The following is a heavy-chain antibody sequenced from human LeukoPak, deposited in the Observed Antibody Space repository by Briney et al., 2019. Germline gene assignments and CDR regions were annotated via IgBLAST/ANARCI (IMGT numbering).Heavy chain of an antibody. V-gene: IGHV4-59*01. CDR1: GGSISSYY. Sequence: SVTLSLTCTVSGGSISSYYWSWIRQPPGKGLEWIGYIYYSGSTNYNPSLKSRVTISVDTSKNQFSLKLSSVTAADTAVYYCARIRQGYSYGLDYWGQGTLVTVSS. J-gene: IGHJ4*02. D-gene: IGHD5-18*01. CDR3: ARIRQGYSYGLDY. CDR2: IYYSGST.